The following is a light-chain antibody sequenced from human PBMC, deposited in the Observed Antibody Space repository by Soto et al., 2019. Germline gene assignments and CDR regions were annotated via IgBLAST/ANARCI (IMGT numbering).Light chain of an antibody. J-gene: IGLJ2*01. CDR3: AAWDDSLNAVP. CDR1: SSNIGNNT. V-gene: IGLV1-44*01. CDR2: SNN. Sequence: QSVLTHPPSVSGTPGQRVTISCSGSSSNIGNNTVNWYQQFPGTAPKLVIYSNNQRPSGFPDRFSGSKSGTSASLGISGLQSEYEAAYYCAAWDDSLNAVPFGGGTKLTVL.